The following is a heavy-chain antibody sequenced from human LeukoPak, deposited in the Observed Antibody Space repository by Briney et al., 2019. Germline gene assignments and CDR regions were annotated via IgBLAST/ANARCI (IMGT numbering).Heavy chain of an antibody. CDR3: AAVRGYSFRNAFGI. CDR1: GGSISSSSYY. Sequence: SETLSLTCTVSGGSISSSSYYWGWIRQPPGKGLEWIGSIYYSGSTYYNPSLKSRVTISVDTSKNQFSLKLSSVTAADTAVYYCAAVRGYSFRNAFGIWGQGTMVTVSS. J-gene: IGHJ3*02. CDR2: IYYSGST. D-gene: IGHD5-18*01. V-gene: IGHV4-39*07.